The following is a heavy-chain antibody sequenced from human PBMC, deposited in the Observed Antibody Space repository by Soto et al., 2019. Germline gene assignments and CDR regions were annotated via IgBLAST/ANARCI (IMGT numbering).Heavy chain of an antibody. CDR1: GFTVSSKY. CDR3: ARDVVLGDGGSCYGVPLEV. J-gene: IGHJ6*04. Sequence: GGSLRLSCAASGFTVSSKYMSWVRQAPGKGLEWVSLIQNVGPTYYADSVKGRFTISRDTSENTVHLQMDSLRAEDTAVYYCARDVVLGDGGSCYGVPLEVWGKGTTVTVSS. V-gene: IGHV3-66*01. CDR2: IQNVGPT. D-gene: IGHD2-15*01.